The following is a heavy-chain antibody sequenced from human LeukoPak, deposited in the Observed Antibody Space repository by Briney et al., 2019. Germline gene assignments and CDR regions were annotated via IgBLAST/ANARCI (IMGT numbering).Heavy chain of an antibody. J-gene: IGHJ3*02. CDR1: GFTFSSYG. CDR2: ISYDGSNK. Sequence: PGGSLRLSCAASGFTFSSYGMHWVRQAPGKGLEWVAVISYDGSNKYYADSVKGRFTISGDNSKNTLYLQMNSLRAEDTAVYYCAREGVSYSYDEYDAFDIWGQGTMVTVSS. D-gene: IGHD5-18*01. CDR3: AREGVSYSYDEYDAFDI. V-gene: IGHV3-30*03.